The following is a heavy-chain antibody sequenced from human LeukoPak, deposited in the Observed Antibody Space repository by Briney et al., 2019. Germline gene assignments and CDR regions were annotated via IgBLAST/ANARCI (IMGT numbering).Heavy chain of an antibody. CDR1: GFTFSSYG. J-gene: IGHJ4*02. D-gene: IGHD2-15*01. CDR2: IWSGGSNK. Sequence: GGSLRLSCAASGFTFSSYGIHWVRQAPGKGLEWVAIIWSGGSNKYYADSVKGRFTISRDDSKNTLWLQMNSLRAEDTAVYYCAKGSGTFDYWGQGTLVTVSS. V-gene: IGHV3-30*02. CDR3: AKGSGTFDY.